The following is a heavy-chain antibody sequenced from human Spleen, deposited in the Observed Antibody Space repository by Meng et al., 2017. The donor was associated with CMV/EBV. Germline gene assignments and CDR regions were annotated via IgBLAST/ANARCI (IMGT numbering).Heavy chain of an antibody. CDR3: VRSSTRGY. V-gene: IGHV3-21*01. J-gene: IGHJ4*02. CDR2: ISSSSTYI. D-gene: IGHD4-11*01. Sequence: GESLKISCAASGFPFISYTMNWVRQAPGKGLEWVSYISSSSTYIYYADSVKGRFIISRDNAKNSLYLQLNSLRAEDTAVYYCVRSSTRGYWGQGTLVTVSS. CDR1: GFPFISYT.